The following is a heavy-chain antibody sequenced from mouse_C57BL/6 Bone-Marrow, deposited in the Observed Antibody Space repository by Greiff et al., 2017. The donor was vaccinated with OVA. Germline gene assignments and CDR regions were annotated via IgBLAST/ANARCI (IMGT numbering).Heavy chain of an antibody. Sequence: EVMLVESGGGLVKPGGSLKLSCAASGFTFSSYAMSWVRQTPEKRLEWVATISDGGSYTYYPDNVKGRFPISRDNAKNNLYLQMSHLKSEDTAMYYCARDRELRPFDYWGQGTTLTVSS. D-gene: IGHD3-2*02. CDR2: ISDGGSYT. CDR1: GFTFSSYA. J-gene: IGHJ2*01. V-gene: IGHV5-4*01. CDR3: ARDRELRPFDY.